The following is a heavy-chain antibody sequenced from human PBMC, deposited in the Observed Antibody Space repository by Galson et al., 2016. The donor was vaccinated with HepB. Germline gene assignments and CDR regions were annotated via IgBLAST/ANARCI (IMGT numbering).Heavy chain of an antibody. Sequence: SLRLSCAASGFSFSTYGMHWVRQAPGKGLEWVALIWFDGSNKHHADSVNGRFTISRDDSNNPVFLQMNSLRVEDTAVYYWSRDTEHDRTWQDCFDSRGQGTLVTVSS. J-gene: IGHJ4*02. CDR2: IWFDGSNK. D-gene: IGHD2-15*01. CDR1: GFSFSTYG. CDR3: SRDTEHDRTWQDCFDS. V-gene: IGHV3-33*01.